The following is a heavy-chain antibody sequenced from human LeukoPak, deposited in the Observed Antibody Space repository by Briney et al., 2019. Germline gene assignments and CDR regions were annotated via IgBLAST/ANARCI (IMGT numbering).Heavy chain of an antibody. D-gene: IGHD6-19*01. Sequence: ASVKVSCKASGYTSTGYYMHWVRQAPGQGREWMGWINPNSGGTNYAQKFQGRVTMTRDTSISTAYMELSRLRSDDTAVYYCARSLVPYSSGWARGNDYWGQGTLVTVSS. CDR1: GYTSTGYY. CDR3: ARSLVPYSSGWARGNDY. J-gene: IGHJ4*02. CDR2: INPNSGGT. V-gene: IGHV1-2*02.